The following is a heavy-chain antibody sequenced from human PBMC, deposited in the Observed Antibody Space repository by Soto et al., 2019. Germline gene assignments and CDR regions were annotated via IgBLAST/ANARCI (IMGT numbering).Heavy chain of an antibody. CDR2: ISSSSSTI. CDR1: GFTFSSYS. D-gene: IGHD3-10*01. CDR3: ARDQAYYYCSGSYYGMDV. Sequence: GGSLRLSCAASGFTFSSYSMNWVRQAPGKGLEWVSYISSSSSTIYYADSVKGRFTISRDNAKNSLYLQMNSLRDEDTAVYYCARDQAYYYCSGSYYGMDVWGQRTTVTVSS. J-gene: IGHJ6*02. V-gene: IGHV3-48*02.